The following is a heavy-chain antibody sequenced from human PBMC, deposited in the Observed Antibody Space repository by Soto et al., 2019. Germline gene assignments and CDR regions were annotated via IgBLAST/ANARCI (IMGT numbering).Heavy chain of an antibody. V-gene: IGHV4-34*01. J-gene: IGHJ4*02. CDR2: INHSGST. D-gene: IGHD6-13*01. CDR3: ARGDGTFSGYSSSWFKTRHFDY. Sequence: QVQLQQWGAGLLKPSETLSLTCAVYGGSFSGYYWSWIRQPPGKGLEWIGEINHSGSTNYNPSLKIRVTKSVDTYKNQFSLKRSSVTAADTAVYYCARGDGTFSGYSSSWFKTRHFDYWGQGTLVTVSS. CDR1: GGSFSGYY.